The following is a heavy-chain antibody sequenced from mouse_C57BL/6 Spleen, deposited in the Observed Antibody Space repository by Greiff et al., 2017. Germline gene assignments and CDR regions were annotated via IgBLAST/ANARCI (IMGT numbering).Heavy chain of an antibody. J-gene: IGHJ4*01. Sequence: QVQLQQSDAELVKPGASVKISCKVSGYTFTDHTIHWMKQRPEQGLEWIGYIYPRDGSTKYNEKFKGKATLTADKSSSTAYMQLNSLTSEDSAVYFCAREVYYGNYFYAMDYWGQGTSVPVSS. CDR2: IYPRDGST. CDR1: GYTFTDHT. V-gene: IGHV1-78*01. CDR3: AREVYYGNYFYAMDY. D-gene: IGHD2-1*01.